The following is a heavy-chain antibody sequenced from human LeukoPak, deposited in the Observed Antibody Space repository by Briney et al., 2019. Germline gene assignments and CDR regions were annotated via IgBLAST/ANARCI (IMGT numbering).Heavy chain of an antibody. CDR3: ARGNPVVTRTRYWYFDL. Sequence: ASVKVSCKASGYTFTGYYMHWVRQAPGQGLEWVGWINPNSGGTNYAQKFQGRVAMTRDTSISTAYVELSRLRSDDTAVYYCARGNPVVTRTRYWYFDLWGRGALVTVSS. CDR1: GYTFTGYY. V-gene: IGHV1-2*02. D-gene: IGHD1-14*01. CDR2: INPNSGGT. J-gene: IGHJ2*01.